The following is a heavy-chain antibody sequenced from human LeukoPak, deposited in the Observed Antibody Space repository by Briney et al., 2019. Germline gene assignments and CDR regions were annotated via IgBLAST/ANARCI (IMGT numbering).Heavy chain of an antibody. V-gene: IGHV4-39*01. J-gene: IGHJ4*02. CDR1: GGSISSNNYY. CDR2: IYYSGST. D-gene: IGHD2-15*01. CDR3: ASPYCSGGSCYRGSMYHFDY. Sequence: SETLSLTCTVSGGSISSNNYYWGWLRQPPGKGLEWIGSIYYSGSTYYNPSLKSRVTISVDTSKNQFSLKLSSVTAADTAVYYCASPYCSGGSCYRGSMYHFDYWGQGTLVTVSS.